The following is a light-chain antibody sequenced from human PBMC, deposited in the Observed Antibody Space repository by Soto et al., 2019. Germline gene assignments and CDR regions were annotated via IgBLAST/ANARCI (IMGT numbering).Light chain of an antibody. V-gene: IGLV2-8*01. Sequence: SVRTQPASVSGTPGHSITISFTGTGIDIGAYNYVSWFQQHPGKAPKLMIYEVSKRPSGVPDRFSGSKSGNTASLTISGLQAEDEADYSCCSFAGSYSYVFGTGTKV. CDR1: GIDIGAYNY. CDR3: CSFAGSYSYV. CDR2: EVS. J-gene: IGLJ1*01.